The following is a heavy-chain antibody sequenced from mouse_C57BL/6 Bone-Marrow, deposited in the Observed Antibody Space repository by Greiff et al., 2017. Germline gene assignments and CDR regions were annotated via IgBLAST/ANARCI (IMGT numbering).Heavy chain of an antibody. J-gene: IGHJ2*01. Sequence: VQLQQSGPELVKPGASVKISCKASGYAFSSSWMNWVKQRPGKGLEWIGRIYPGDGDTNYNGKFKGKATLTADKSSSTAYMQLSSLTSEDSAVYFWARLSKLARQYYFDYWGQGTTLTVSS. D-gene: IGHD4-1*01. V-gene: IGHV1-82*01. CDR1: GYAFSSSW. CDR3: ARLSKLARQYYFDY. CDR2: IYPGDGDT.